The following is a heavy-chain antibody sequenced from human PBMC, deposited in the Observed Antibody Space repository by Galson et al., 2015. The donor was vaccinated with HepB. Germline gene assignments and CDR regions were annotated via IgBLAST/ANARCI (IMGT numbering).Heavy chain of an antibody. CDR1: GFTFSSYA. J-gene: IGHJ4*02. Sequence: SLRLSCAASGFTFSSYAMHWVRQAPGKGLEWVAVISYDGSNKYYADSVKGRFTISRDNSKNTLYLQMNSLRAEDTAVYYCARSDSSGYYGHGGFLLDWGQGTLVTVSS. V-gene: IGHV3-30-3*01. CDR3: ARSDSSGYYGHGGFLLD. D-gene: IGHD3-22*01. CDR2: ISYDGSNK.